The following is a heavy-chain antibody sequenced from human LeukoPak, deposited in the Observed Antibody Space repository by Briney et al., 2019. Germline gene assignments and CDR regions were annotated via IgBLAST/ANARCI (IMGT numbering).Heavy chain of an antibody. CDR1: GYTFTSYY. V-gene: IGHV1-46*01. J-gene: IGHJ4*02. D-gene: IGHD3-22*01. CDR3: AMNYYDSSGYYPPRRIFDY. Sequence: ASVKVSCKASGYTFTSYYMHWVRQAPGQGLEWMGIINPSGGSTSYAQKFQGRVTMTRDTSTSTVYMELSSLRSEDTAVYYCAMNYYDSSGYYPPRRIFDYWGQGTVVTVSS. CDR2: INPSGGST.